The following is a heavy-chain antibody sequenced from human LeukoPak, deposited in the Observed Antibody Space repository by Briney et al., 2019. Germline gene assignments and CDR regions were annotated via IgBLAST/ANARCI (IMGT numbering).Heavy chain of an antibody. J-gene: IGHJ4*02. Sequence: GGSLRLSCAASGFTFDDYAMHWVRQAPGKGLEWVSGISWNSGSIGYADSVKGRFTISRDNAKNTLYLQMNSLRAEDTAVYYCARAMGSSWVHAYYFDYWGQGTLVTVSS. CDR2: ISWNSGSI. D-gene: IGHD6-13*01. CDR3: ARAMGSSWVHAYYFDY. V-gene: IGHV3-9*01. CDR1: GFTFDDYA.